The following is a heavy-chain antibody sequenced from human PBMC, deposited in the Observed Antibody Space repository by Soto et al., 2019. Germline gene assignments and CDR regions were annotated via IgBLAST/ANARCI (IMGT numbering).Heavy chain of an antibody. V-gene: IGHV1-69*06. Sequence: QVQLVQSGAEVKKPGSSVKVSCKASGGTFSSYAISWVRQAPGQGLEWMGGIIPIFGTANYVQKFQGRVTITADKSTSTAYMELSSLRSEDTAVYYCASKAAAGRDYYYYGMDVWGQGTTVTVSS. CDR1: GGTFSSYA. D-gene: IGHD6-13*01. J-gene: IGHJ6*02. CDR2: IIPIFGTA. CDR3: ASKAAAGRDYYYYGMDV.